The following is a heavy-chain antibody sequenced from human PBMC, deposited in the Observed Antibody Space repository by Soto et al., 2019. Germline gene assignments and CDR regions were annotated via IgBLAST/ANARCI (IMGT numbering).Heavy chain of an antibody. J-gene: IGHJ6*02. Sequence: QVQLVQSGAEVKKPGSSVKVSCKASGGTFSSYAISWVRQAPGQGLEWMGGIIPIFGTANYAQKVQGRVTITADESTSTAYMELSSLRSEDTAVYYCARPIYGSGSSYYYYGTDVWGQGTTVTVSS. D-gene: IGHD3-10*01. V-gene: IGHV1-69*01. CDR2: IIPIFGTA. CDR1: GGTFSSYA. CDR3: ARPIYGSGSSYYYYGTDV.